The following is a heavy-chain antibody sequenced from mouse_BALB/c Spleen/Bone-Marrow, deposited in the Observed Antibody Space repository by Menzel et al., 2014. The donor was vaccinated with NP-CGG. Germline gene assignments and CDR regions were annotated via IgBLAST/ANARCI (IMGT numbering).Heavy chain of an antibody. Sequence: EVQRVESGGGLVKPGGSLKLSCAASGFTFSSYAMSWVRQSPEKRLEWVAEISRGGSYTYYPDTVTGRFTISRDNAKNTLYLEMSSLRSEDTAMYYCARPYGNYFDYWGQGTTLTVSS. CDR2: ISRGGSYT. D-gene: IGHD2-1*01. J-gene: IGHJ2*01. CDR3: ARPYGNYFDY. V-gene: IGHV5-9-4*01. CDR1: GFTFSSYA.